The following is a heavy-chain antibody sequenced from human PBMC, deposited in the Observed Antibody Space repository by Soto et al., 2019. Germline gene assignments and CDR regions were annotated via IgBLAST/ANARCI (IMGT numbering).Heavy chain of an antibody. Sequence: EVQLLESGGGLVQPGGSLRLSCAASGFTFSSYAMSWVRQAPGKGLEWVSAISGSGGSTYYADSVKGRFTISRDNSKNTLYLQMNSLRAEDTAVYSCAKDTVAAAGKDSSGPDWGQGTLVTVSS. CDR1: GFTFSSYA. J-gene: IGHJ4*02. CDR3: AKDTVAAAGKDSSGPD. D-gene: IGHD6-13*01. V-gene: IGHV3-23*01. CDR2: ISGSGGST.